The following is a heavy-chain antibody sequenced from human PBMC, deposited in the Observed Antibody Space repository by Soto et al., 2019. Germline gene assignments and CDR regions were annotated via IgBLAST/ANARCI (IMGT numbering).Heavy chain of an antibody. V-gene: IGHV3-21*01. Sequence: GGSLRLSCAASGFTFSSYSMNWVRQAPGKGLEWVSSISSSSSYIYYADSVKGRFTISRDNAKNSLYLQMNSLRAEDTAVYYCARALGYCSGGSCYFSYWGQGTLVTVSS. CDR2: ISSSSSYI. J-gene: IGHJ4*02. D-gene: IGHD2-15*01. CDR3: ARALGYCSGGSCYFSY. CDR1: GFTFSSYS.